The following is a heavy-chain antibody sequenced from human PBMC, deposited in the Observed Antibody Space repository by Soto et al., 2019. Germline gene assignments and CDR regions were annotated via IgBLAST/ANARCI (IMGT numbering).Heavy chain of an antibody. V-gene: IGHV3-66*01. D-gene: IGHD3-3*01. CDR2: ISSDDNT. CDR1: GFTFDDYI. Sequence: PGGSLRLSCAASGFTFDDYIMPWVRQAPGKGLEWLSTISSDDNTYYADSVKGRFTISRDSPKNTLYLHMNSLRAEDTAVYHCARDILGGSYDFSHGGQGALVTVSS. CDR3: ARDILGGSYDFSH. J-gene: IGHJ1*01.